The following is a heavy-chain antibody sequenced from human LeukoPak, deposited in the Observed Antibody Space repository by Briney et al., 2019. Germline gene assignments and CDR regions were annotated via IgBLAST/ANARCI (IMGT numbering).Heavy chain of an antibody. J-gene: IGHJ4*02. CDR1: GITLSNYA. Sequence: PGGSLRLSCAVSGITLSNYAMSWVRQAQGKGLEWVAGISGSGGRTHYADSVKGRFTISRDNPTNTLYLQMDNLRAGDTAVYFCAKRGVVIRVILVGFHKEAYYFDSWGQGALVTVSS. CDR3: AKRGVVIRVILVGFHKEAYYFDS. D-gene: IGHD3-22*01. CDR2: ISGSGGRT. V-gene: IGHV3-23*01.